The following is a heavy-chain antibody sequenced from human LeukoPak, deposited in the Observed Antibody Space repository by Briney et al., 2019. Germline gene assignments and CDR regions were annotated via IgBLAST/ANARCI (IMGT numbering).Heavy chain of an antibody. CDR3: ARFRGSGTFYSAIDN. V-gene: IGHV4-38-2*02. Sequence: SETLSLTCTVSGYSINSGYYWAWIRRPPGKGLEWIAAVYHSGNTYYNPSLKSRLTISLDTSKNQFSLKLTSVTAADTAVYYCARFRGSGTFYSAIDNWGQGTLVTVSS. D-gene: IGHD3-10*01. J-gene: IGHJ4*02. CDR1: GYSINSGYY. CDR2: VYHSGNT.